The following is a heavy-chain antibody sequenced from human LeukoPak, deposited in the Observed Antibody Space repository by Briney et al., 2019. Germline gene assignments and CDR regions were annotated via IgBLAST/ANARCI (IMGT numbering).Heavy chain of an antibody. D-gene: IGHD1-26*01. CDR2: INHSGST. CDR3: ARHGVIVGATGVDY. J-gene: IGHJ4*02. CDR1: GGSFRGYY. V-gene: IGHV4-34*01. Sequence: SETLSLTCAVYGGSFRGYYWSWIRQPPGKGLEWIGEINHSGSTNYNPSLKSRVTISVDTSKNQFSLKLSSVTAPDTAVYYCARHGVIVGATGVDYWGQGTLVTVSS.